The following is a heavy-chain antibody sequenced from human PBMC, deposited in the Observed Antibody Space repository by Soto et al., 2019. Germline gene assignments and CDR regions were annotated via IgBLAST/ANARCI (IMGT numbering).Heavy chain of an antibody. CDR2: IYSDGRT. V-gene: IGHV3-53*01. CDR3: ARDCCSGNHFAH. D-gene: IGHD1-26*01. J-gene: IGHJ4*02. Sequence: AGGSLRLSCAASGFTVSHKYMSRVRQAPGKGLEWVSAIYSDGRTYYADSVKGRFSISRDISKDTVYLQMDSLGSEDTAIYYCARDCCSGNHFAHWGQGTLVTVSS. CDR1: GFTVSHKY.